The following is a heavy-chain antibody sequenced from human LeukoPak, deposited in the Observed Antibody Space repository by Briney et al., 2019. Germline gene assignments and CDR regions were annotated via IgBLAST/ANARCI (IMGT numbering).Heavy chain of an antibody. V-gene: IGHV3-53*01. Sequence: GGSLRLSCAASGFTVSSNYMSWVRQAPGKGLEWVSVIYSGGSTYYADSVKGRFTISRDNSKNTLYLQMNSLRAEDTAVYYCARDYGTLFEHYGMDVWGQGTTVTVSS. D-gene: IGHD3-10*01. CDR3: ARDYGTLFEHYGMDV. CDR1: GFTVSSNY. J-gene: IGHJ6*02. CDR2: IYSGGST.